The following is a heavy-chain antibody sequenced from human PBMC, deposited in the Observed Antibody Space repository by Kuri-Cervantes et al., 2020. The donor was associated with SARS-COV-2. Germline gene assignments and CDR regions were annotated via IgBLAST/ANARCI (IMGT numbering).Heavy chain of an antibody. CDR1: GFTFSNAW. V-gene: IGHV3-15*01. J-gene: IGHJ6*03. D-gene: IGHD2-2*01. CDR2: IKSKTEGGTT. Sequence: ESLKISCAASGFTFSNAWMSWVRQAPGKGLEWVVRIKSKTEGGTTDYAAPVKARFTISRDDSKNTLYLQMHSLNTEDTAVYYCNTEKYQRLSYYSYYYMDVWGKGTTVTVSS. CDR3: NTEKYQRLSYYSYYYMDV.